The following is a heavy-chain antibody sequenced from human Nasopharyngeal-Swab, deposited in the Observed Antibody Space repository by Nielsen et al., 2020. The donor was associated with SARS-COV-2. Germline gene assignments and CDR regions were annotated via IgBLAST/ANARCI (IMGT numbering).Heavy chain of an antibody. CDR3: ASSGLSSGWPLDY. D-gene: IGHD6-19*01. V-gene: IGHV3-23*01. Sequence: GEAMKISRAASGIIFSSYAMSWVRQAPGKGLEWVSAISGSGGSTYYADSVKGRFTISRDNSKNTLYLQMNSLTAEDTAVYYCASSGLSSGWPLDYWGQGTLVTVSS. J-gene: IGHJ4*02. CDR1: GIIFSSYA. CDR2: ISGSGGST.